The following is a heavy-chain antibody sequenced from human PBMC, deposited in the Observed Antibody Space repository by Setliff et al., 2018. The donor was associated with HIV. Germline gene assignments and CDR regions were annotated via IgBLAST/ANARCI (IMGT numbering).Heavy chain of an antibody. CDR1: GGSIRTGAYY. CDR3: ARDQGHHFDSRGQVDFDL. CDR2: IYYDGRT. J-gene: IGHJ2*01. V-gene: IGHV4-39*02. Sequence: SETLSLTCTVSGGSIRTGAYYWGWIRQPPGKGLEWIGSIYYDGRTFYKPSLKSRVTISVDTSKNQFSLKVNSVTAADTAVYYCARDQGHHFDSRGQVDFDLWGRGTLVTVPS. D-gene: IGHD3-22*01.